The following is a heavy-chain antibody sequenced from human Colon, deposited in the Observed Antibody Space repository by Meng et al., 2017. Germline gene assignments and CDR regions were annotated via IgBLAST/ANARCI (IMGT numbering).Heavy chain of an antibody. D-gene: IGHD2-21*02. Sequence: LPGRGPGLGEPSGSPSPHLAGSGGSNTSNNLWSLVRPPPGKGLEGDGEIYHSGTTNYNASLKSRVTISVDRSNNQFSLNLRSLTAADTATYYCASRPTAFRTYYFDYWGQGTLVTVSS. V-gene: IGHV4-4*02. CDR1: GGSNTSNNL. J-gene: IGHJ4*02. CDR2: IYHSGTT. CDR3: ASRPTAFRTYYFDY.